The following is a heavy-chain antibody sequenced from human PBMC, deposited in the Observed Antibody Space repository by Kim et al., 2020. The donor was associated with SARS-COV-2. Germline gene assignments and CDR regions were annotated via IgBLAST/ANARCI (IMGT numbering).Heavy chain of an antibody. CDR3: AKDLLRWFDAFDI. D-gene: IGHD4-17*01. Sequence: YADSVKGRFTIYRDNSKNTLYLKRNSLRAEDTAVYYCAKDLLRWFDAFDIWGQGTMVTVSS. J-gene: IGHJ3*02. V-gene: IGHV3-23*01.